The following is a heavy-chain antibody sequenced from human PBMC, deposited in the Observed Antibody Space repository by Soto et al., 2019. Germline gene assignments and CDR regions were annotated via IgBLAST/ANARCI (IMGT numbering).Heavy chain of an antibody. CDR1: GGSISSSSYY. CDR3: ARQRSITMVRGVIITEDYFDY. Sequence: SETLSLTCTVSGGSISSSSYYWGWIRQPPGKGLEWIGSIYYSGSTYYNPSLKSRVTISVDTSKNQFSLKLSSVTAADTAVYYCARQRSITMVRGVIITEDYFDYWGQGTLVTVSS. D-gene: IGHD3-10*01. J-gene: IGHJ4*02. V-gene: IGHV4-39*01. CDR2: IYYSGST.